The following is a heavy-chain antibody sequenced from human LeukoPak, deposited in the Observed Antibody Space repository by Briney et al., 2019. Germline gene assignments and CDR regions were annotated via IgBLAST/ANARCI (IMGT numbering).Heavy chain of an antibody. V-gene: IGHV4-30-2*01. Sequence: SETLSLTCTVSGGSISSGGYYWSWIRQPPGKGLEWIGYIYHSGSTYYNPSLKSRVTISVDRSKNQFSLKLSSVTAADTAVYYCARRLPAAPRCFDYWGQGTLVTVSS. CDR2: IYHSGST. CDR1: GGSISSGGYY. D-gene: IGHD2-2*01. J-gene: IGHJ4*02. CDR3: ARRLPAAPRCFDY.